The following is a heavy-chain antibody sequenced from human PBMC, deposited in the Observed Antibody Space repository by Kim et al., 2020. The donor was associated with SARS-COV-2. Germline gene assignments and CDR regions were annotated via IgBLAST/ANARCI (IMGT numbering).Heavy chain of an antibody. J-gene: IGHJ5*02. V-gene: IGHV3-7*01. CDR2: IKQDGSEK. Sequence: GGSLRLSCAASGFTFSDYWMSWVRQAPGRGLEWVANIKQDGSEKYYVDSVKGRFTISRDNAKTSLYLQMNSLRAEDTAVYFCARDGYCSGGRCYSVHYSFDPWGQGTLVTVSS. D-gene: IGHD2-15*01. CDR1: GFTFSDYW. CDR3: ARDGYCSGGRCYSVHYSFDP.